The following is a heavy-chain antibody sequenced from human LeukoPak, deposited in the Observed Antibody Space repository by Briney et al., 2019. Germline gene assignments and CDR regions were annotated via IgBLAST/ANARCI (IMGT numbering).Heavy chain of an antibody. CDR3: ARDSYSSSRNDY. D-gene: IGHD6-13*01. V-gene: IGHV3-48*01. CDR1: GFTFSDYS. Sequence: GGSLRLSCAASGFTFSDYSMNRVRQAPGKGLEWLSNISRGSRTIYYADSVKGRFTISRDNAKNSLYLQMNSLRAEDTAVYYCARDSYSSSRNDYWGQGTLVTVSS. J-gene: IGHJ4*02. CDR2: ISRGSRTI.